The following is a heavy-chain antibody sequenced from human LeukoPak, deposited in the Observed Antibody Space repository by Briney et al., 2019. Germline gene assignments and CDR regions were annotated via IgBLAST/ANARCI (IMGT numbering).Heavy chain of an antibody. V-gene: IGHV3-7*01. D-gene: IGHD6-13*01. J-gene: IGHJ4*02. Sequence: GGSLRLSCAASGFTFSSYWMSWVRQAPGKGLEWVANIKQDGSEKYYVDSVKGRFTISRDNAKNSLYLQMNSLRAEDTAVYYCARGALPGIAAAPRPVHFDYWGQGTLVTVSS. CDR2: IKQDGSEK. CDR1: GFTFSSYW. CDR3: ARGALPGIAAAPRPVHFDY.